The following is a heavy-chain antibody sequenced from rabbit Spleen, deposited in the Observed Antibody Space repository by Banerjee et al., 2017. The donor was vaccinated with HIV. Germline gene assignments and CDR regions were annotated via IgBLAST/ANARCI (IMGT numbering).Heavy chain of an antibody. V-gene: IGHV1S45*01. CDR2: IETGSSDFT. CDR3: ARDSGSSFSSYGMDL. CDR1: GFSFSDRDV. Sequence: QEQLEESGGGLVKPEGSLTLTCKASGFSFSDRDVMCWVRQAPGKGLEWIACIETGSSDFTYYASWAKGRFTISKTSSTTVTLQVTSLTAADTATYFCARDSGSSFSSYGMDLWGPGTLVTVS. J-gene: IGHJ6*01. D-gene: IGHD8-1*01.